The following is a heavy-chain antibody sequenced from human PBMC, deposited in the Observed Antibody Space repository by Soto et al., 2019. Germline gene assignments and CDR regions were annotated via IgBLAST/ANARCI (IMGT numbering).Heavy chain of an antibody. D-gene: IGHD2-2*01. CDR3: ARSQVSRTSVEIYYYYYYGMDV. CDR2: IIPISGTA. Sequence: QVQLVQSGAEVKKPGSSVKVSCKASGGTFSSYAISWVRQAPGQGLEWMGGIIPISGTANYEQKFQGRVTITADESTSTAYRELSSLRSEDTAVYYCARSQVSRTSVEIYYYYYYGMDVWGQGTTVTVPS. J-gene: IGHJ6*02. CDR1: GGTFSSYA. V-gene: IGHV1-69*01.